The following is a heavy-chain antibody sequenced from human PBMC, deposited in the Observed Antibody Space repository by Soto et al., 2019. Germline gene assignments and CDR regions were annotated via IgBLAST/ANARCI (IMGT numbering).Heavy chain of an antibody. D-gene: IGHD2-8*02. CDR1: GGSFSGYY. CDR3: ARDKITGLFDY. J-gene: IGHJ4*02. Sequence: QVQLQQWGAGLLKPSETLSLTCAVYGGSFSGYYWTWIRQPPGTGLEWIGEINHSGSTNHNPSLKSRVTISVDTSKNQFSLKLTSVTAAGAAVYYCARDKITGLFDYWGQGTLVTVSS. V-gene: IGHV4-34*01. CDR2: INHSGST.